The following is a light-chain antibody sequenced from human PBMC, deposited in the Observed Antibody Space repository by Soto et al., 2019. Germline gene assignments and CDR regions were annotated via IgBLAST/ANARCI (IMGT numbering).Light chain of an antibody. V-gene: IGLV1-44*01. CDR2: SNN. CDR3: ASWDDSLNGVV. CDR1: SSNIGSNS. Sequence: QSVMTQPPSASGTPGQRVTISCSGSSSNIGSNSVTWYRQLPGPAPKLLIYSNNQRPSGVPDRFSGSKSGTSASLAISGLQSEDEAHYYCASWDDSLNGVVFGGGTKVTVL. J-gene: IGLJ3*02.